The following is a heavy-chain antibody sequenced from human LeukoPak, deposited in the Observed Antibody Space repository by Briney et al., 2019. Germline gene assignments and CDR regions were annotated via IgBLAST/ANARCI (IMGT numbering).Heavy chain of an antibody. CDR3: ARDKGSPARDDAFDI. J-gene: IGHJ3*02. CDR1: GYTFTGYY. V-gene: IGHV1-2*02. CDR2: INPNSGGT. Sequence: ASVKVSCKASGYTFTGYYMHWVRQAPGQGLGWMGWINPNSGGTNYAQKFQGRVTMTRDTSISTAYMELSRLRSDDTAVYYCARDKGSPARDDAFDIWGQGTMVTVSS.